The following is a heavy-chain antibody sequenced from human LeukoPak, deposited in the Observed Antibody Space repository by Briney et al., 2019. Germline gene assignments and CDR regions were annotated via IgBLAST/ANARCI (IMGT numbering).Heavy chain of an antibody. Sequence: PGGSLRLSCAGSGFTFSSYAMSWVRQAPGKGLEWVSAISASGGNTYYADSVKGRFTISRDNSKNTLFLQMNSLRAEDTALYFCAKVRDGSFDYWGQGTLVTVSS. CDR1: GFTFSSYA. J-gene: IGHJ4*02. D-gene: IGHD3-10*01. V-gene: IGHV3-23*01. CDR3: AKVRDGSFDY. CDR2: ISASGGNT.